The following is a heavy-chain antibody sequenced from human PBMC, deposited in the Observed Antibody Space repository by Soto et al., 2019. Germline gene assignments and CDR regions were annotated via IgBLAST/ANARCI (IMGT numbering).Heavy chain of an antibody. CDR2: IYYSGST. J-gene: IGHJ4*02. CDR1: GGSISSSSYY. D-gene: IGHD2-15*01. Sequence: SETLSLTCTVSGGSISSSSYYWGWIRQPPGKGLEWIGSIYYSGSTYYNPSLKSRVTISVDTSKNQFSLKLSSVTAADTAVYYCARHNRCSGGSCYAEHLYYFDYWGQGTLVTVSS. CDR3: ARHNRCSGGSCYAEHLYYFDY. V-gene: IGHV4-39*01.